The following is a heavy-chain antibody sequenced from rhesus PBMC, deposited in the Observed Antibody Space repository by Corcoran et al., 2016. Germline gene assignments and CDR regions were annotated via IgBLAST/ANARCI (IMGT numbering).Heavy chain of an antibody. V-gene: IGHV1S2*01. CDR2: INPYNGNT. J-gene: IGHJ2*01. D-gene: IGHD2-21*01. Sequence: QVQLVQSGAEVKKPGSSVKVSCKASGYTFTDYYMHWVRQAPRQGLEWMGWINPYNGNTKYAQKFQGRVTMTRDTSTSTAYMVLSSLRSEDTAVYYCARGPGYCTGSGCYADWYFDLWGPGTPITISS. CDR3: ARGPGYCTGSGCYADWYFDL. CDR1: GYTFTDYY.